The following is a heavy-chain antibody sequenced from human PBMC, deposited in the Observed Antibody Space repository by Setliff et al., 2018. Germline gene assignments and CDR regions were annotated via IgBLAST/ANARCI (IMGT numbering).Heavy chain of an antibody. CDR1: GFTFSAYA. CDR2: GNILGDYT. D-gene: IGHD2-2*01. Sequence: GGSLRLSCAASGFTFSAYAMTWVRQAPGKGLEWVSTGNILGDYTVYTDSVKGRFTISRDSSKNMLYLQMDSLRAEDTAFYYCTKKMGTAVSDGVFFDYWGRGTLVTVSS. J-gene: IGHJ4*02. V-gene: IGHV3-23*01. CDR3: TKKMGTAVSDGVFFDY.